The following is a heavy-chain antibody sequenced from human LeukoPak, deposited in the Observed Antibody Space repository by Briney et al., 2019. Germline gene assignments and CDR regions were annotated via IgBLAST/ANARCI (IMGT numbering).Heavy chain of an antibody. D-gene: IGHD1-1*01. CDR1: GGSFSGYY. CDR2: INHSGST. Sequence: SETLSLTCAVYGGSFSGYYWSWIRQPPGKGLEWIGEINHSGSTNYNPSLKSRVTISVDTSKNQFSLKLSSVTAADTAVYYCATKTNLGGAFDIWGQGTMVTVSS. CDR3: ATKTNLGGAFDI. J-gene: IGHJ3*02. V-gene: IGHV4-34*01.